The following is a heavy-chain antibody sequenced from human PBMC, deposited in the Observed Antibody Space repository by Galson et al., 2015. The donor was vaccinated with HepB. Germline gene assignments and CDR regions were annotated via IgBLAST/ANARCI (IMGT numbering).Heavy chain of an antibody. CDR3: ARDDMSLLGSYRYNPSAFDAFDI. D-gene: IGHD3-16*02. V-gene: IGHV1-18*04. CDR2: LSAYNGNT. CDR1: GYTFTSYG. Sequence: QSGAEVTKPGASVTVSCKASGYTFTSYGISWVRQAPGQGLEWMGWLSAYNGNTDYAQKLQGRVTMTTDTSTSTAYMELRSLRSDDTAVYYCARDDMSLLGSYRYNPSAFDAFDIWGQGTMVTVSS. J-gene: IGHJ3*02.